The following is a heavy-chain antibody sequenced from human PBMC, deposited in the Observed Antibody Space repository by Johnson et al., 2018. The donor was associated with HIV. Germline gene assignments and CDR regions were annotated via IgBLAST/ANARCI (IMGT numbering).Heavy chain of an antibody. D-gene: IGHD3-3*01. J-gene: IGHJ3*02. Sequence: EVQLVESGGGLVQPGRSLRLSCVVSGFTFDDYAMHWVRQVPGEGLEWVSGINWSSGSIGYADSVTGRLTISRDNAKNSLYLQMNSLRAEDTAIYYCSREQATLFFRASGAAFNIWGQGTTVTVSS. V-gene: IGHV3-9*01. CDR1: GFTFDDYA. CDR3: SREQATLFFRASGAAFNI. CDR2: INWSSGSI.